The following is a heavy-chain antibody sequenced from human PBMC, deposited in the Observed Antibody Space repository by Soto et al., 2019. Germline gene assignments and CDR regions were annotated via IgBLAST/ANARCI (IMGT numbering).Heavy chain of an antibody. V-gene: IGHV4-30-4*01. D-gene: IGHD2-2*01. CDR2: IYYSGNT. CDR3: ARERPDGTRLDP. Sequence: QVQLQESGPGLVKPSQTLSLTCTVSGGSISSGDYYWSWIRQPPGKCLEWIGYIYYSGNTYYSPALKPRVTISVDRPKNQFSLKLSSVTAADTAVYYCARERPDGTRLDPWGQGTLVTVSS. CDR1: GGSISSGDYY. J-gene: IGHJ5*02.